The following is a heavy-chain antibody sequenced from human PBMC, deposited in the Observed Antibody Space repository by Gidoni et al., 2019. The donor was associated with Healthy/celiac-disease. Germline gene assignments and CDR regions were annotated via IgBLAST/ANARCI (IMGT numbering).Heavy chain of an antibody. CDR2: IYYSGST. J-gene: IGHJ4*02. CDR3: ARLGLNGITIFGAYQAYFDY. CDR1: GGSISSSSYY. Sequence: QLQLQESGPGLVKPSETLSLTCTVSGGSISSSSYYWGWIRQPPGKGLEWIGSIYYSGSTYYNPSLKSRVTISVDTSKNQFSLKLSSVTAADTAVYYCARLGLNGITIFGAYQAYFDYWGQGTLVTVSS. D-gene: IGHD3-3*01. V-gene: IGHV4-39*01.